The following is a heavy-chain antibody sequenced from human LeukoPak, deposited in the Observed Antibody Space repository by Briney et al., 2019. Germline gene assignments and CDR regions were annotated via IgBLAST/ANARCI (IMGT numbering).Heavy chain of an antibody. V-gene: IGHV3-21*01. D-gene: IGHD1-7*01. CDR1: GLTVTNAW. Sequence: GGSLRLSCAASGLTVTNAWMNWVRQAPGKGLEWVSSISSSSSYIYYADSVKGRFTISRDNAKNSLYLQMNSLRAEDTAVYYCARDLTGTNYWGQGTLVTVSS. CDR2: ISSSSSYI. CDR3: ARDLTGTNY. J-gene: IGHJ4*02.